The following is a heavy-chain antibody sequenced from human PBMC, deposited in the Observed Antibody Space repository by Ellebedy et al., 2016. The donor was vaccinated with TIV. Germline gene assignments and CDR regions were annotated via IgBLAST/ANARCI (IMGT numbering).Heavy chain of an antibody. CDR2: IYPADSDT. CDR3: ARLGSNWYFGDY. V-gene: IGHV5-51*01. J-gene: IGHJ4*02. Sequence: GESLKISCKGSGYSFTNCWIGWVRQMPGKGLEWMGIIYPADSDTRYSPSFQGQVTISADKSTRTAYLQWSSLKASDTAIYYCARLGSNWYFGDYWGQGTLVSVSS. CDR1: GYSFTNCW. D-gene: IGHD6-13*01.